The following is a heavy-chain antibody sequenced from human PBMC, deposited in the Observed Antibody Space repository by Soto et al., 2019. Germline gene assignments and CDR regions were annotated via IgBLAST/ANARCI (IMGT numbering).Heavy chain of an antibody. D-gene: IGHD2-15*01. J-gene: IGHJ4*02. CDR1: GGSISSSSYY. V-gene: IGHV4-39*01. Sequence: QLQLQESGPGLVKPSETLSLTCTVSGGSISSSSYYWGWIRQPPGKGLEWIGSIYYSGSTYYNPSLKSRVTISVDTSKNQFSLKLSSVTAADTAVYYCARHGGGWRGIVVVVADDEIDYWGQGTLVTVSS. CDR2: IYYSGST. CDR3: ARHGGGWRGIVVVVADDEIDY.